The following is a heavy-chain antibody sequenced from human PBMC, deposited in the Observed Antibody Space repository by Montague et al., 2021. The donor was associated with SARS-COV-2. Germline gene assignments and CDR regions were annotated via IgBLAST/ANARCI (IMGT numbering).Heavy chain of an antibody. Sequence: TLSLTCNVSGDSISGSRHFRNWIRQHPGKGLEWIGYIYHTGTTHYRPSLKSRATLSVDISQNQFSLKLNSMTAADTAIYYCAKGVSYGSGFLSAWGQGTLVIVSS. CDR1: GDSISGSRHF. V-gene: IGHV4-31*03. CDR2: IYHTGTT. CDR3: AKGVSYGSGFLSA. D-gene: IGHD3-10*01. J-gene: IGHJ4*02.